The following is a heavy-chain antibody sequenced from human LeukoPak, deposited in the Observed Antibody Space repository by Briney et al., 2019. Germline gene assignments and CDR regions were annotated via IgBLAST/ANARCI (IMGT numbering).Heavy chain of an antibody. CDR2: IIPIFGTA. D-gene: IGHD1-26*01. V-gene: IGHV1-69*05. Sequence: SVKVSCKASGGTFSSYAISWVRQAPGQGLEWLGGIIPIFGTANYAQKFQGRVTITTDESTSTAYMELSSLRSEDTAVYYCARDSGSYPTLYYFDYWGQGTLVTVSS. CDR3: ARDSGSYPTLYYFDY. CDR1: GGTFSSYA. J-gene: IGHJ4*02.